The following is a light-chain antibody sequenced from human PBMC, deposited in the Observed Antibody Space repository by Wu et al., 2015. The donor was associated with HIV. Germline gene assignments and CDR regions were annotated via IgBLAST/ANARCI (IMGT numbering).Light chain of an antibody. CDR2: RVS. CDR1: QTVTSNY. J-gene: IGKJ3*01. Sequence: ENVLTQSPGTLPVSPGERVTLSCKASQTVTSNYLAWYQQKPGQSPRLLIYRVSSRATGIPDRFSGSGSGTDFTLTISRLEPEDFAVYYCQQYGSSPPFTFGPGTKVDIK. CDR3: QQYGSSPPFT. V-gene: IGKV3-20*01.